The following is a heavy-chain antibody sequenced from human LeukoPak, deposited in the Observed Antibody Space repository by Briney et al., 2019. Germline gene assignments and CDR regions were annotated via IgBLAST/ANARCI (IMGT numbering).Heavy chain of an antibody. CDR3: ARDKYYYDSSAYYYFDY. V-gene: IGHV4-61*02. CDR2: IYTSGST. CDR1: GVSISSGSYY. J-gene: IGHJ4*02. Sequence: SETLSLTCTVSGVSISSGSYYWSWTRQPAGKGLEWIGRIYTSGSTNYNPSLKSRVTMSVDTSKNQFSLKLSSVTAADTAVYYCARDKYYYDSSAYYYFDYWGQGTLVTVSS. D-gene: IGHD3-22*01.